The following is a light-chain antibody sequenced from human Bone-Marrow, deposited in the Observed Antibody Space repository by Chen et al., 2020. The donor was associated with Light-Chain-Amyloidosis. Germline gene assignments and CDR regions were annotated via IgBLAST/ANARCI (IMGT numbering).Light chain of an antibody. CDR3: QSADSSGTYEVI. CDR2: RDT. V-gene: IGLV3-25*03. J-gene: IGLJ2*01. Sequence: SYELTQPPSVSVSPGQTARITCSGEELPTKYAYWYQQKPGQAPVLVIHRDTERPSGISERFSGSSSGTTATVTISGVQAEDEADYHCQSADSSGTYEVIFGGGTKLTVL. CDR1: ELPTKY.